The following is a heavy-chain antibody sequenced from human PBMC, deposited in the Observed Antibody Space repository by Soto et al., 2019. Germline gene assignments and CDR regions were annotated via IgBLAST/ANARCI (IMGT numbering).Heavy chain of an antibody. D-gene: IGHD4-17*01. CDR2: IYHTEST. CDR1: GDSISSSFW. CDR3: ARYDFGTFDY. J-gene: IGHJ4*02. Sequence: QVLLQESGPGLVKPSGTLSLTCAVSGDSISSSFWWSWVRQPPGKGLEWIGEIYHTESTVYNPSLKSRVTISVDKSKKQFSLNLDSVTAADTAVYYCARYDFGTFDYWGRGILVTVSS. V-gene: IGHV4-4*02.